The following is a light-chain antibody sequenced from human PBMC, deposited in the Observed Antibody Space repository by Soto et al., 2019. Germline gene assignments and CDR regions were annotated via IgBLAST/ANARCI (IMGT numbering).Light chain of an antibody. CDR3: QPHNNWPVVT. V-gene: IGKV3-15*01. Sequence: EMVMTQSPATLSVSPGEQVTLSCRASRSISSNLAWYQQKPGQAPRLLIYGASTRATGIPARFSGSGSGTEFTLTINSLQSEDFAMYYCQPHNNWPVVTFGGGTRVEIK. CDR1: RSISSN. CDR2: GAS. J-gene: IGKJ4*01.